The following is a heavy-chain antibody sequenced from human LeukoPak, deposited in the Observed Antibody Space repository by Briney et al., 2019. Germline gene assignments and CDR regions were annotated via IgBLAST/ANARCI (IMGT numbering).Heavy chain of an antibody. J-gene: IGHJ4*02. CDR1: GLTFKNSW. Sequence: GGSLRLSCAVFGLTFKNSWMTWVRQAPGKGLEWVATLNQDGGEKYYVDSVKGRFTISRDNAKNSLYLQMNSLRAEDTAVYYCARAWVGAAYFDYWGQGTLVTVSS. CDR3: ARAWVGAAYFDY. D-gene: IGHD2-15*01. V-gene: IGHV3-7*04. CDR2: LNQDGGEK.